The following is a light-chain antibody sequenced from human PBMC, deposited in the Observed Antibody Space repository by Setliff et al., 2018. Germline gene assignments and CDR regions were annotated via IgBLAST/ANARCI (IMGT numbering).Light chain of an antibody. CDR2: DVS. CDR1: SSDIGGYNY. CDR3: ISYTNSSTYVV. V-gene: IGLV2-14*03. J-gene: IGLJ2*01. Sequence: QSALTQPASVSGSPGQSITISCTGTSSDIGGYNYVSWCQQHPGKAPKLMIYDVSQRPSGVSNRFSGSKSGNTASLNISGLQAEDEADYYCISYTNSSTYVVFGGGTKVTVL.